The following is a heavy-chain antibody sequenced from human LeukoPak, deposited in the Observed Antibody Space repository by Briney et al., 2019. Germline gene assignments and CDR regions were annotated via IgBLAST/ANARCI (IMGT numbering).Heavy chain of an antibody. D-gene: IGHD4-11*01. CDR2: IIPMFGTT. Sequence: ASVKVSCKASGGTFSNYAISWVRQAPGQGLEWMGRIIPMFGTTNYAQKFQGRVTITTGESTSTAYMEVSSLRIEDTAVYYCASVTVTTWAPDGHMDVWGKGTTVTVSS. CDR3: ASVTVTTWAPDGHMDV. V-gene: IGHV1-69*05. J-gene: IGHJ6*03. CDR1: GGTFSNYA.